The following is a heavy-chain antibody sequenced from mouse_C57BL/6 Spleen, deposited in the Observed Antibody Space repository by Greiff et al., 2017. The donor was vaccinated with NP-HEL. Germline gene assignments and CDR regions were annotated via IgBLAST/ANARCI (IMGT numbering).Heavy chain of an antibody. CDR1: GFTFSDYY. V-gene: IGHV5-16*01. CDR3: AREGDGAWFAY. Sequence: EVKVEESEGGLVQPGSSMKLSCTASGFTFSDYYMAWVRQVPEKGLEWVANINYDGSSTYYLDSLKSRFIISRDNAKNILYLQMSSLKSEDTATYYCAREGDGAWFAYWGQGTLVTVSA. J-gene: IGHJ3*01. CDR2: INYDGSST.